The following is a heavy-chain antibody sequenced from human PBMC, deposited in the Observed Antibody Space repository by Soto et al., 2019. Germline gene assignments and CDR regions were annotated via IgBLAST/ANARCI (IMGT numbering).Heavy chain of an antibody. V-gene: IGHV4-4*02. J-gene: IGHJ3*02. CDR3: ARTTVTGEDAFDI. CDR2: IYHSGST. CDR1: GFSFSTYA. D-gene: IGHD4-17*01. Sequence: VQLLESGGGLVQPGGSLRLSCAASGFSFSTYAMSWVRQTPGKGLEWIGEIYHSGSTNYNPSLKSRVTISVDKSKNQFSLKLSSVTAADTAVYYCARTTVTGEDAFDIWGQGTMVTVSS.